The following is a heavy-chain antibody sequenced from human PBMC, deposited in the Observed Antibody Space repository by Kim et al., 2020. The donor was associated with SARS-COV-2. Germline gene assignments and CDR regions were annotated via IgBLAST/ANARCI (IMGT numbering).Heavy chain of an antibody. CDR1: GGSISSSSYY. J-gene: IGHJ5*01. V-gene: IGHV4-39*01. CDR2: IYYSGST. Sequence: SETLSLTCTVSGGSISSSSYYWGWIRQPPGKGLEWIGSIYYSGSTYYNPSLKTRVTISVDTSKNQFSLKLSSVTAADTAVYYCARTIRGGVVIATPNWF. CDR3: ARTIRGGVVIATPNWF. D-gene: IGHD2-21*01.